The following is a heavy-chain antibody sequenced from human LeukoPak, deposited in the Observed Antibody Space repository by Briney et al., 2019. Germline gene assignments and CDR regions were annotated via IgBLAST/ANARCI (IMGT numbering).Heavy chain of an antibody. D-gene: IGHD6-19*01. V-gene: IGHV1-69*06. CDR2: IIPIFGTA. CDR3: ARAGYSSGWYGY. Sequence: SVKVSCKASGGTFSSYAISWVRQAPGQGLEWMGRIIPIFGTANYAQKFQGRVTITADKSTSTAYMELSSLRSEDTAVYCCARAGYSSGWYGYWGQGTLVTVSS. CDR1: GGTFSSYA. J-gene: IGHJ4*02.